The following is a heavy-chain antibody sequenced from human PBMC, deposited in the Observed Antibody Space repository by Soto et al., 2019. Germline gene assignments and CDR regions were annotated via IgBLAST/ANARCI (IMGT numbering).Heavy chain of an antibody. J-gene: IGHJ6*02. Sequence: QVQLQESGPGLVKPSETLSLTCTVSGGSISSYYWSWIRQPPGKGLEWIGYIYYSGSTNYNPSLTRRVTIXXDXSXXQFSLEVRSVHAADTSVEYCARDRVVPAAPYGMDVWGQGTTVTVPS. CDR1: GGSISSYY. V-gene: IGHV4-59*01. CDR3: ARDRVVPAAPYGMDV. CDR2: IYYSGST. D-gene: IGHD2-2*01.